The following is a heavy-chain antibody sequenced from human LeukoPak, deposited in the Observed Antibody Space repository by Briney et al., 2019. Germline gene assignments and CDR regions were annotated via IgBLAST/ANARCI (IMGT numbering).Heavy chain of an antibody. D-gene: IGHD3-3*01. CDR3: AREVRTIFGVVILYYFDY. CDR1: GGSMSGYF. CDR2: IYYSGST. J-gene: IGHJ4*02. V-gene: IGHV4-59*01. Sequence: KASETLSLACTVSGGSMSGYFWSWIRQPPGKGLEWIGYIYYSGSTNYNPSLKSRVTISVDTSKNQFSLKLSSVTAADTAVYYCAREVRTIFGVVILYYFDYWGQGTLVTVSS.